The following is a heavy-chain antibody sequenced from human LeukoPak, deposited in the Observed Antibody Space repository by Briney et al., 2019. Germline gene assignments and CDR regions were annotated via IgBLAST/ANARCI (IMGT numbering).Heavy chain of an antibody. CDR3: ARARYNWFDP. CDR1: GGSISSYY. CDR2: IYYSGST. Sequence: PSETLSLTCTVSGGSISSYYWGWIRQPPGKGLEWIGCIYYSGSTNYNPSLKSRVTISVDTPKSQFSLNLSSVTAADTAVYYCARARYNWFDPWGQGTPVTVSS. J-gene: IGHJ5*02. V-gene: IGHV4-59*01.